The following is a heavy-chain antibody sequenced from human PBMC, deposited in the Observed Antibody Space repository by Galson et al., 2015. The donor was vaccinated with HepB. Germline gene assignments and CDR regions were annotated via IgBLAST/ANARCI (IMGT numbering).Heavy chain of an antibody. CDR3: ARRSWGNDAFDI. J-gene: IGHJ3*02. D-gene: IGHD3-16*01. CDR1: GYTFIDYY. V-gene: IGHV1-2*02. Sequence: SVKVSCKASGYTFIDYYIYWVRQAPGQGLEWMGWVNPNSGGTNFAQKFQGRVTLTRDTSISTACMELSSRRSDDTAVYYCARRSWGNDAFDIWGQGTVVAVSS. CDR2: VNPNSGGT.